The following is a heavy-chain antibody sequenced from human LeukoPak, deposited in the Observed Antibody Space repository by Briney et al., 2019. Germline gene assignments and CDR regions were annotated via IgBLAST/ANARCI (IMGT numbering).Heavy chain of an antibody. J-gene: IGHJ4*02. CDR2: IYSGGNT. V-gene: IGHV3-53*01. CDR3: ARDPSPFHS. Sequence: PGGSLRLSCAASGFSVSNNYMSWVRQAPGRGLEWVSAIYSGGNTHYADSVRGRFTISRDNSKNTLYLQMDRLSDEDTAIYYCARDPSPFHSWGQGTLVTVSS. CDR1: GFSVSNNY.